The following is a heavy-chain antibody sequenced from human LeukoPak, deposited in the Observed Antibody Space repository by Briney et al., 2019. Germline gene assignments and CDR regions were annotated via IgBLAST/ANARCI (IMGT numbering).Heavy chain of an antibody. Sequence: PGGSLRLACAASVFPFSDYVMSWVRQAPGQGLEWVAVIRYDGNNKYYADCVKGRFTISRDNSKNMLYLQMNSLGTEDTAVYYCAKDRWGAVASFDYWGQGTLVTVSS. CDR2: IRYDGNNK. CDR1: VFPFSDYV. CDR3: AKDRWGAVASFDY. D-gene: IGHD6-19*01. J-gene: IGHJ4*02. V-gene: IGHV3-30*02.